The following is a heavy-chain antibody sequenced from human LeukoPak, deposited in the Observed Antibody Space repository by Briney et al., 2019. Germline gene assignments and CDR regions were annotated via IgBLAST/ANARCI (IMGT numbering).Heavy chain of an antibody. D-gene: IGHD3-22*01. Sequence: GGSLRLSCAASGFTFSSYAMHWVRQAPGKGLEWVAVISYDGSNKYYADSVKGRFTISRDNSKNTLYLQMNSLRAEDTAVYYCARDGYYYDSSGYWVFDYWGQGTLVTVSS. CDR1: GFTFSSYA. CDR3: ARDGYYYDSSGYWVFDY. V-gene: IGHV3-30*04. J-gene: IGHJ4*02. CDR2: ISYDGSNK.